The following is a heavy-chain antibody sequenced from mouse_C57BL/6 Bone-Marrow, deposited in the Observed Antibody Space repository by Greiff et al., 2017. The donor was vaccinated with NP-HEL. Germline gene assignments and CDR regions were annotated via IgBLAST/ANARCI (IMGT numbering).Heavy chain of an antibody. Sequence: QVQLKQPGTELVKPGASVKLSCKASGYTFTSYWMHWVKQRPGQGLEWIGNINPSNGGTNYNEKFKSKATLTVDKSSSTAYMQRSSLTSEDSAVYYCAIYGYPYAMDYWGQGTSVTVSS. V-gene: IGHV1-53*01. CDR3: AIYGYPYAMDY. D-gene: IGHD2-2*01. J-gene: IGHJ4*01. CDR2: INPSNGGT. CDR1: GYTFTSYW.